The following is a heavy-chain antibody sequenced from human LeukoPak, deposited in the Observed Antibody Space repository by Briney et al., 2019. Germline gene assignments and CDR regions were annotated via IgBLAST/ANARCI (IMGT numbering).Heavy chain of an antibody. D-gene: IGHD3-22*01. J-gene: IGHJ3*02. CDR1: GGSISSSSYY. V-gene: IGHV4-39*07. Sequence: PSETLSLTCTVSGGSISSSSYYWGWIRQPPGKGLEWIGSIYYSGSTYYNPSLKSRVTISVNTSKNQFSLKLSSVTAADTAVYYCATINYYDSSGPSLYRPWSRVANDAFDIWGQGTMVTVSS. CDR3: ATINYYDSSGPSLYRPWSRVANDAFDI. CDR2: IYYSGST.